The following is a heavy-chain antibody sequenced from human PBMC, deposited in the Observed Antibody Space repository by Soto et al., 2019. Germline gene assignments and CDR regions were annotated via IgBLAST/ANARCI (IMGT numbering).Heavy chain of an antibody. CDR2: VSGRGDMT. CDR1: GFAFSSYA. J-gene: IGHJ1*01. D-gene: IGHD1-1*01. CDR3: AKRTTGYSEYFQN. V-gene: IGHV3-23*01. Sequence: LESGGGFAQPGGSLRLSCAASGFAFSSYAMTWVRQAPGKGLAWVAAVSGRGDMTYYADSVKGRFIISRDNSNNTLFLQTDSLTADDTAGFFWAKRTTGYSEYFQNWGQGTLVTVSS.